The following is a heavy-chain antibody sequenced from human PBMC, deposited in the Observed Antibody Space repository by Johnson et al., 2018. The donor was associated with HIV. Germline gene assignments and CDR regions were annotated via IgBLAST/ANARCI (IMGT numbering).Heavy chain of an antibody. J-gene: IGHJ3*02. CDR1: GFTLSRYD. V-gene: IGHV3-23*04. CDR3: AKGRIAAAGTGVDAFDI. Sequence: VQLVESGGGLVQPGGSLRLSCAASGFTLSRYDMHWVRQATGKGLEWVSAIGTAGSTYYADSVKGRFPISRDNSKNTLYLQMNSLRAEDTAVYYCAKGRIAAAGTGVDAFDIWGQGTMVTVSS. CDR2: IGTAGST. D-gene: IGHD6-13*01.